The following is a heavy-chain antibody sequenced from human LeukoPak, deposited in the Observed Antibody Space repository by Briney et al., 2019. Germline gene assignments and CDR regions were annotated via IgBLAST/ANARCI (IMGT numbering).Heavy chain of an antibody. CDR2: INKDGSGT. CDR1: GFTFSSYA. V-gene: IGHV3-74*01. Sequence: GGSLRLSCAASGFTFSSYAMSWVRQAPGKGLVWVSGINKDGSGTSYADSVKGRFTISRDNAKNTLYLQMNSLRAEDTALYFCVRGSRNAFDFWGQGTLVTVSS. J-gene: IGHJ4*02. CDR3: VRGSRNAFDF. D-gene: IGHD3-3*01.